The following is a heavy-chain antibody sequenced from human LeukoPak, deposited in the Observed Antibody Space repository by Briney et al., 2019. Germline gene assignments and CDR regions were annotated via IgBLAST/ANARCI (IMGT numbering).Heavy chain of an antibody. V-gene: IGHV4-39*07. CDR1: GGSISSSSYY. CDR2: IYYSGST. D-gene: IGHD3-10*01. CDR3: AREKGDHVDY. Sequence: SETLSLTCTVSGGSISSSSYYWGWIRQPPGKGLEWIGSIYYSGSTYYNPSLKSRVTISVDTSKNQFSLKLSSVTAADTAVYYCAREKGDHVDYWGQGTLVTVSS. J-gene: IGHJ4*02.